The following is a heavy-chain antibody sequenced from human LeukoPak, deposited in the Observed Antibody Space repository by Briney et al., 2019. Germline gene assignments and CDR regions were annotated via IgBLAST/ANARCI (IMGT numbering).Heavy chain of an antibody. Sequence: GGSLRLSCAASGFTFSSYSMNWVRQAPGKGLEWVSSISSSSSYIYYADSVKGRFTISRDNAKNSLYLQMNSLRAEDTAVYYCARDATDYYYDSSGYLGYYFDYWGQGTLVTVSS. D-gene: IGHD3-22*01. CDR3: ARDATDYYYDSSGYLGYYFDY. CDR1: GFTFSSYS. J-gene: IGHJ4*02. V-gene: IGHV3-21*01. CDR2: ISSSSSYI.